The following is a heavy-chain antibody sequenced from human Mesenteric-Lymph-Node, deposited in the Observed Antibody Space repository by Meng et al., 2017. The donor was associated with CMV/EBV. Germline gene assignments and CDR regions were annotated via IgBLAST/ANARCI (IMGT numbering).Heavy chain of an antibody. V-gene: IGHV1-69*02. Sequence: QVQLVQSGAEVKKPGSSVKCSCKASGGTFSSYTISWVRQAPGQGLEWMGRIIPILGIANYAQKFQGRVTITADTSTSTAYMELSSLRSEDTAVYYCAGGIAAAGSRWFDPWGQGTLVTVSS. J-gene: IGHJ5*02. CDR3: AGGIAAAGSRWFDP. D-gene: IGHD6-13*01. CDR1: GGTFSSYT. CDR2: IIPILGIA.